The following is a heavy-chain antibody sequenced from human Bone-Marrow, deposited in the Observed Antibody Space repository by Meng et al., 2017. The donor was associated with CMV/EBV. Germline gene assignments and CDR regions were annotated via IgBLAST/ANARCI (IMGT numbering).Heavy chain of an antibody. V-gene: IGHV3-15*01. CDR3: TTDGVDRRQWLDSFDY. D-gene: IGHD6-19*01. CDR1: GFTFSNAW. CDR2: IKSKTDGGTT. Sequence: GESLKISCAASGFTFSNAWMSWVRQAPGKGLEWVGRIKSKTDGGTTDYAAPVKGRFTISRDDSKNTLYLQMNSLKTEDTAVYYCTTDGVDRRQWLDSFDYWGQGTLVTVSS. J-gene: IGHJ4*02.